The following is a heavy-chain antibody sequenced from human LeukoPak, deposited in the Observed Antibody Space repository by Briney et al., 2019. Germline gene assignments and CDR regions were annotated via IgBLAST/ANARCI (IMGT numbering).Heavy chain of an antibody. CDR1: GGSISPYY. D-gene: IGHD3-10*01. V-gene: IGHV4-59*12. Sequence: SETLSLTCTVSGGSISPYYWSWIRQPPGKGLEWIGYIYSSANTNYNPSLKGRVTMSVDTSKNQFSLTLSSVTAADTAVYYCARVWENGSGPEVGYWGQGTLVTVSS. CDR3: ARVWENGSGPEVGY. CDR2: IYSSANT. J-gene: IGHJ4*02.